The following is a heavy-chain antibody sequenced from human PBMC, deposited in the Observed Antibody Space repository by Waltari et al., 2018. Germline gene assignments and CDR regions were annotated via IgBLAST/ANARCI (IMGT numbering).Heavy chain of an antibody. CDR3: ATDPDSSGYNDAFDI. CDR1: GYTLPELS. D-gene: IGHD3-22*01. J-gene: IGHJ3*02. V-gene: IGHV1-24*01. CDR2: FDPEDGET. Sequence: QVQLVQSGAEVKKPGASVKVSCKVSGYTLPELSMPWVRQAPGKGLEWMGGFDPEDGETIYAQKFQGRVTMTEDTSTDTAYMELSSLRSEDTAVYYCATDPDSSGYNDAFDIWGQGTMVTVSS.